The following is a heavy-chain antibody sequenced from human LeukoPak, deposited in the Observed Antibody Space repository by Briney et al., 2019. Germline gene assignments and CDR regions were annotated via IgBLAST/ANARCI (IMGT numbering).Heavy chain of an antibody. V-gene: IGHV1-2*02. CDR3: ARGGRDSSGSFQH. CDR1: GYTFTGYY. Sequence: ASVKVSCKASGYTFTGYYMHWVRQAPGQGLEWMGWINPNSGGTNYAQKFQGRVTTTRDTSISTAYMELSRLKSDDTAVYYCARGGRDSSGSFQHWGQGTLVTVSS. D-gene: IGHD3-22*01. CDR2: INPNSGGT. J-gene: IGHJ1*01.